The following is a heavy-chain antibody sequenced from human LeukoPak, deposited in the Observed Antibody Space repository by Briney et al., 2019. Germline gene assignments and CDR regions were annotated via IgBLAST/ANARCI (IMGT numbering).Heavy chain of an antibody. D-gene: IGHD3-22*01. Sequence: AGRSLRLSCAASIFTFNSFAMSCVRQAPGKGLEWFSAISGSGGSTYYADSVRGRFTISRDNSKNTLYLQMNSPRAEDTAVYYCAKELRRNYYDSSSGDYWGKGTLVTVSS. J-gene: IGHJ4*02. CDR2: ISGSGGST. V-gene: IGHV3-23*01. CDR3: AKELRRNYYDSSSGDY. CDR1: IFTFNSFA.